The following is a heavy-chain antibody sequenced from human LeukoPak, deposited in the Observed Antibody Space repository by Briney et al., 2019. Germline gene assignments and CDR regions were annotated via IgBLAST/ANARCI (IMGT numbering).Heavy chain of an antibody. D-gene: IGHD3-3*01. CDR1: GFTFTSSA. J-gene: IGHJ5*02. CDR2: VVVGSGNT. CDR3: AAEITIFGVGYNWFDP. Sequence: TSVKVSCKASGFTFTSSAMQWVRQARGQRHEWIGWVVVGSGNTNYAQKFQKRVTITTDVSTSTAYMKLSSLRSEDTAVYCCAAEITIFGVGYNWFDPWGQGTLVTVSS. V-gene: IGHV1-58*02.